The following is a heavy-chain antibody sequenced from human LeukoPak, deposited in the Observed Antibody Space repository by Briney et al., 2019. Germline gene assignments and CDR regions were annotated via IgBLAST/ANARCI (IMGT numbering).Heavy chain of an antibody. Sequence: SETLSLTCAVYGGSFSGYYWSWIRQPPGKGLEWIGEINHSGSTNYNPSLKSRVTISVDTSKNQFSLKLSSVTAADTAVYYCARGPVITMVQGVIGWFDPWCQGTLVTVSS. J-gene: IGHJ5*02. D-gene: IGHD3-10*01. CDR1: GGSFSGYY. CDR2: INHSGST. V-gene: IGHV4-34*01. CDR3: ARGPVITMVQGVIGWFDP.